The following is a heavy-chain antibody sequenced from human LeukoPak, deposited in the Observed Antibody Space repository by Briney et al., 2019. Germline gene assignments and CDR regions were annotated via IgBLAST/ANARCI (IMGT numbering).Heavy chain of an antibody. CDR2: INPNSGGT. D-gene: IGHD6-19*01. Sequence: ASVKVSCKASGYTFTGYYMHWVRQAPGQGLEWMGWINPNSGGTNYAQKFQGRVTMTRDTSISTAYMELSRLRSDDTAVYYCARSRESSGWYGYFDYWGQGTLVTVSS. J-gene: IGHJ4*02. CDR1: GYTFTGYY. CDR3: ARSRESSGWYGYFDY. V-gene: IGHV1-2*02.